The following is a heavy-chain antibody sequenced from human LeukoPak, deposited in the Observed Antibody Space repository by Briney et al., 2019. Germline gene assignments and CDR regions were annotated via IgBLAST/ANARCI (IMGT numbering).Heavy chain of an antibody. Sequence: SGTLSLTCAVSGGSINSNNLWSWVRQSPAKGLEWIGEIFPSGTANYNLSLKSRVTISVDTSKNQFSLKLSSVTAAATAVYYCARVSYNDYGRPNWFDPWGLGTLVTVSS. J-gene: IGHJ5*02. CDR3: ARVSYNDYGRPNWFDP. V-gene: IGHV4-4*02. D-gene: IGHD4-17*01. CDR1: GGSINSNNL. CDR2: IFPSGTA.